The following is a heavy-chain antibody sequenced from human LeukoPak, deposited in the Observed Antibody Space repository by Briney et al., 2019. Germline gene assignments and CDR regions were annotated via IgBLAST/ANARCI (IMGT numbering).Heavy chain of an antibody. CDR1: GYTFTSYG. V-gene: IGHV1-18*01. CDR2: ISAYNGNT. CDR3: ARDLIAVRPGWFDP. J-gene: IGHJ5*02. Sequence: APVKVSCKASGYTFTSYGISWVRQAPGQRLEWMGWISAYNGNTNYAQQFQGRVTMTTDTSMSTAYMELRSLRSDDTAVYYCARDLIAVRPGWFDPWGQGSLVTVSS. D-gene: IGHD6-6*01.